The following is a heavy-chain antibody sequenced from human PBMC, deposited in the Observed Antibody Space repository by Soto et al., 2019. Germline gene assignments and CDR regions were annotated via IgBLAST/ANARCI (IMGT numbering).Heavy chain of an antibody. CDR2: ILVGGST. CDR3: AKATATSGGSFEI. J-gene: IGHJ3*02. V-gene: IGHV3-23*01. CDR1: GFICSSYD. D-gene: IGHD1-1*01. Sequence: GGSLRLSCAVSGFICSSYDMSWVRQAPGKGLEWVSTILVGGSTHYEDSVKGRFTISRDTSKNTVYLQMNSLTAGDTAFYYCAKATATSGGSFEIYGQGTMVTVS.